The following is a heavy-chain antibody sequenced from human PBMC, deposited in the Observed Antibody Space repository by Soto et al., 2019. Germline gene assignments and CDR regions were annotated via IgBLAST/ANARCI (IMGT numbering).Heavy chain of an antibody. CDR3: AKASGPCGGDCYSPNWLDP. Sequence: PGESLKISCQASGYSFISSWIGWVRQMPGKGLEWMGIIYPGDSDTRYSPSFQGQVTISADKSTSTAYLQWGSLKASDTATYYCAKASGPCGGDCYSPNWLDPWGQGTLVTVSS. D-gene: IGHD2-21*02. V-gene: IGHV5-51*01. CDR1: GYSFISSW. CDR2: IYPGDSDT. J-gene: IGHJ5*02.